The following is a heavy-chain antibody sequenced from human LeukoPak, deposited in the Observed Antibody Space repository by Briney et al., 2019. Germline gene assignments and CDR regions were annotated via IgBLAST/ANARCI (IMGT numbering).Heavy chain of an antibody. CDR3: ATLYYDSSGYK. V-gene: IGHV4-34*01. D-gene: IGHD3-22*01. Sequence: ASETLSLTCAVYGGSFSGYYWSWIRQPPGKGLEWIGEINHSGSTNYNPSLKSRVTISVDTSKNQFSLKLSSVTAADTAVYYCATLYYDSSGYKWGQGTMVTVSS. CDR2: INHSGST. CDR1: GGSFSGYY. J-gene: IGHJ3*01.